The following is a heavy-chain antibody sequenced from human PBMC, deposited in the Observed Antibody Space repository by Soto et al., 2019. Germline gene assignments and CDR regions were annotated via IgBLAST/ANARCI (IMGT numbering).Heavy chain of an antibody. J-gene: IGHJ4*02. CDR3: AKGRSGGDYGFDY. CDR1: SGSISSSNW. Sequence: PSETLSLTCAVSSGSISSSNWWSWVRQPPGKGLEWIGEIYHSGNTNYNPSLKSRVTISVDRSKNQFSLKLSSVTAADTAVYYCAKGRSGGDYGFDYWGQGTLVTVSS. V-gene: IGHV4-4*02. D-gene: IGHD4-17*01. CDR2: IYHSGNT.